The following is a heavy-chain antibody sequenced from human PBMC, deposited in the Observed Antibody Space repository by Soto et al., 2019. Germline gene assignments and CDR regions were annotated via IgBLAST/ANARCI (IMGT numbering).Heavy chain of an antibody. CDR2: IYCSGSN. J-gene: IGHJ5*02. D-gene: IGHD6-25*01. CDR1: GASLSSYY. V-gene: IGHV4-59*01. Sequence: PSETLSLTCVFSGASLSSYYWTWVRQPPGKGLEWIGFIYCSGSNNYIPSLKSRVTISVDSSKNQFSLKLISVTAADSAVYYCVRPHGGSSGWDNWFDPWGQGTLVTVSS. CDR3: VRPHGGSSGWDNWFDP.